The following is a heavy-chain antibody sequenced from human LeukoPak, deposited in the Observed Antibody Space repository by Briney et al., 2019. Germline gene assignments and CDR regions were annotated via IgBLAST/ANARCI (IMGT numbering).Heavy chain of an antibody. V-gene: IGHV4-59*08. Sequence: PSETLSLTCTVSGGSISSYHWSWIRQPPGKGLEWIGYIYYSGSTNYNPSLKSRVTISVDTSKNQFSLKLSSVTAADTAVYYCARHGYXDCSGDPNFDYWGQGTLVTV. CDR3: ARHGYXDCSGDPNFDY. CDR1: GGSISSYH. CDR2: IYYSGST. J-gene: IGHJ4*02. D-gene: IGHD2-21*02.